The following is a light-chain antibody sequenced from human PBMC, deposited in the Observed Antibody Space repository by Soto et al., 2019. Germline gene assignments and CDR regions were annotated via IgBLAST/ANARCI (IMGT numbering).Light chain of an antibody. V-gene: IGLV2-8*01. J-gene: IGLJ3*02. CDR1: SSDVGGYSY. CDR3: NSYAGSNNGV. Sequence: QSVLTQPPSASGSPGQSVTISCTGTSSDVGGYSYVSWYQQHPGKAPKLMIYEVSKRPSGVPDRFSGSKSGNTASLTVSGLQAEDEADYYCNSYAGSNNGVFGGGTKLTVL. CDR2: EVS.